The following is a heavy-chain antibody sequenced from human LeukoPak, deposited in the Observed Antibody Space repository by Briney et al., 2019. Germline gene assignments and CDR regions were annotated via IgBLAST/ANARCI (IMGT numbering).Heavy chain of an antibody. CDR3: AKDLLY. CDR1: GFTFSSYG. J-gene: IGHJ4*02. V-gene: IGHV3-30*18. Sequence: GGSLRLSCAASGFTFSSYGMHWVRQAPGKGLEWVAVISYDGSNKYYADSVKGRFTISRDNSKNTLYLQMNSLRVEDTAVYYCAKDLLYWGQGTLVTVSS. CDR2: ISYDGSNK. D-gene: IGHD2-21*01.